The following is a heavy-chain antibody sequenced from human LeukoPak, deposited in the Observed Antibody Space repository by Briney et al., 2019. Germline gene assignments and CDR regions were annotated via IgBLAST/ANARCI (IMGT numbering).Heavy chain of an antibody. V-gene: IGHV1-69*04. Sequence: SVKVSCKASGGTFSSYAISWVRQAPGQGLEWMGRIIPILGIANYAQKFQGRDTITADKSTSTAYMELSSLRSEDTAVYYCARDPSITMVRGVISGGEKHFDYWGQGTLVTVSS. CDR3: ARDPSITMVRGVISGGEKHFDY. CDR2: IIPILGIA. CDR1: GGTFSSYA. D-gene: IGHD3-10*01. J-gene: IGHJ4*02.